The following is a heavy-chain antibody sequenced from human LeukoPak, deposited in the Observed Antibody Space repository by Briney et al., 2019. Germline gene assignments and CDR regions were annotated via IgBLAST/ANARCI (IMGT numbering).Heavy chain of an antibody. CDR2: IIPIFGTA. J-gene: IGHJ4*02. Sequence: SVKVSCKASGGTFSSYAISWVRQAPGQGLEWMGGIIPIFGTANYAQKFQGRVTITADESTSTAYMELSSLRSEATAVYYCAKYYYDSSGYEIPDYWGQGTLVTVSS. V-gene: IGHV1-69*13. CDR3: AKYYYDSSGYEIPDY. D-gene: IGHD3-22*01. CDR1: GGTFSSYA.